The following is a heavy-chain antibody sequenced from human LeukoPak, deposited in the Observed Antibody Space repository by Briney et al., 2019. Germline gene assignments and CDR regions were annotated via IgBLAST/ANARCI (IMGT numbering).Heavy chain of an antibody. Sequence: PWGSLRLSCVASGLNFNSHTMNWGRQAPGEGLGWVSSISSDSNSIYHADSVKGRFTISRDNAKNSLYLQMNSLRAEDTAVYYCARMEKFYYGSGGFSPPLMDVWGQGTTVIVSS. CDR1: GLNFNSHT. CDR3: ARMEKFYYGSGGFSPPLMDV. CDR2: ISSDSNSI. V-gene: IGHV3-21*01. J-gene: IGHJ6*02. D-gene: IGHD3-10*01.